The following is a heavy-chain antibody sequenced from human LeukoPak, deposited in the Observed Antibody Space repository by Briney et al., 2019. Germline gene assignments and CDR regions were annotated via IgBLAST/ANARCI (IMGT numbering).Heavy chain of an antibody. D-gene: IGHD6-19*01. CDR1: GFTFSSYG. CDR3: AKVGIAVALDY. V-gene: IGHV3-30*18. Sequence: PGRSLRLSCAASGFTFSSYGMHWVRQAPSKGLEWVAVISYDGSNKYYADSVKGRFTISRDNSKNTLYLQMNSLRAEDTAVYYCAKVGIAVALDYWGQGTLVTVSS. CDR2: ISYDGSNK. J-gene: IGHJ4*02.